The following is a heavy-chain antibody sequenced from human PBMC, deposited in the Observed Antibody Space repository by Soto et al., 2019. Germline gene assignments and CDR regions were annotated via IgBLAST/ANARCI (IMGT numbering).Heavy chain of an antibody. Sequence: QVQLVQSGAEVKKPGSSVKVSCKASGGTFSSYAISWVRQAPGQGLEWMGGIIPIFGTANYAQKFQGRVTITADESTSTAYMELSSLRSEDTAVYYCARVGDPGIAAAGPFFPNWFDPWGQGTLVTVSS. D-gene: IGHD6-13*01. V-gene: IGHV1-69*01. CDR3: ARVGDPGIAAAGPFFPNWFDP. CDR2: IIPIFGTA. J-gene: IGHJ5*02. CDR1: GGTFSSYA.